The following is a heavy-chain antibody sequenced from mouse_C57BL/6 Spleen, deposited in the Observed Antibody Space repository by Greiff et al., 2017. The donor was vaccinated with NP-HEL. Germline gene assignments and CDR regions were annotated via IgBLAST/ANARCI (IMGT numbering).Heavy chain of an antibody. CDR1: GYTFTDYN. V-gene: IGHV1-18*01. Sequence: VQLKQSGPELVKPGASVKIPCKASGYTFTDYNMDWVKQSHGKSLEWIGDINPNNGGTIYNQKFKGKATLTVDKSSSTAYMELRSLTSEDTAVYYCAREDDGYRFAYWGQGTLVTVSA. J-gene: IGHJ3*01. CDR3: AREDDGYRFAY. D-gene: IGHD2-3*01. CDR2: INPNNGGT.